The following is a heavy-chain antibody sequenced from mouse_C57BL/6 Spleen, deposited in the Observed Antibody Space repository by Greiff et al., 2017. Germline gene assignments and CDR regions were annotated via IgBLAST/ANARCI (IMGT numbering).Heavy chain of an antibody. V-gene: IGHV1-81*01. CDR1: GYTFTSYG. CDR2: IYPRSGNT. Sequence: VKLMESGAELARPGASVKLSFKASGYTFTSYGISWVKQRTGQGLEWIGEIYPRSGNTYYNEKFKGKATLTADKSSSTAYMELRSLTSEDSAVYFCARSRDGYYYFDYWGQGTTLTVSS. CDR3: ARSRDGYYYFDY. J-gene: IGHJ2*01. D-gene: IGHD2-3*01.